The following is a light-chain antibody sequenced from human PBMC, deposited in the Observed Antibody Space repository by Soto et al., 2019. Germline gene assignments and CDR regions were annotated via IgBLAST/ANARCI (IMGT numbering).Light chain of an antibody. CDR2: DAT. CDR3: QQPNLWPT. CDR1: QSVSSY. Sequence: IVLTQSPATLSLSPGERATLSCRASQSVSSYLAWYQQKGGQAPRLLIYDATSRAPGIPARFSGNGSGTDFTLTTSTLEPADFAVYYCQQPNLWPTFGGGNKVEIK. J-gene: IGKJ4*01. V-gene: IGKV3-11*01.